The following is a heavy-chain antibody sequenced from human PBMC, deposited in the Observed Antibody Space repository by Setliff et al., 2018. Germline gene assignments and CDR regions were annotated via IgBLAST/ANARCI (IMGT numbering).Heavy chain of an antibody. CDR3: ARSESCGSTHCSPYDY. V-gene: IGHV3-21*01. D-gene: IGHD2-2*01. Sequence: GWSLRLSCAASGFTFTAYTMNWVRQAPGQGLEWVASIDTSSYWIYYADSVKGRFAISRDNAENSLYLQMNSLRAEDTAVYYCARSESCGSTHCSPYDYWGQGTLVTVSS. J-gene: IGHJ4*02. CDR2: IDTSSYWI. CDR1: GFTFTAYT.